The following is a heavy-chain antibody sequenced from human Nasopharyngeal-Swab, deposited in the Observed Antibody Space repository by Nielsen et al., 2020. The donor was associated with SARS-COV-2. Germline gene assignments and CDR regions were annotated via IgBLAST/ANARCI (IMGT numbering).Heavy chain of an antibody. J-gene: IGHJ6*02. V-gene: IGHV3-30*18. D-gene: IGHD1-1*01. CDR2: ISYDGSNK. CDR1: GFTFSSYG. Sequence: GESLKISCAASGFTFSSYGMHWVRQAPGKGLEWVAVISYDGSNKYYADSVKGRFTISRDNPKNTLYLQMNSLRAEDTAVYYCAKQTSGRGYYYYYGMDVWGQGTTVTVSS. CDR3: AKQTSGRGYYYYYGMDV.